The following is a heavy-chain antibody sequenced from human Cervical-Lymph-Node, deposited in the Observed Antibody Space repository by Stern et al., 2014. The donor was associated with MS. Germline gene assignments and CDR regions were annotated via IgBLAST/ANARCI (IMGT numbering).Heavy chain of an antibody. CDR3: ARDYCSGGSCYYYYGMDV. D-gene: IGHD2-15*01. CDR2: ISSSSSYI. Sequence: EDQLVESGGGLVKPGGSLRLSCAASGFTFSSYSMNWVRQAPGKGLEWVSSISSSSSYIYYADSVKGRFTISRDNAKNSLYLQMNSLRAEDTAVYYCARDYCSGGSCYYYYGMDVWGQGTTVTVYS. J-gene: IGHJ6*02. CDR1: GFTFSSYS. V-gene: IGHV3-21*01.